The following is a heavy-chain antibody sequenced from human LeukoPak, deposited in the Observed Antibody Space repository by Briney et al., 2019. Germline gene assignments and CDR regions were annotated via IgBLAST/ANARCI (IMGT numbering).Heavy chain of an antibody. D-gene: IGHD3-22*01. Sequence: PSETLSLTCTVSGGSISSYYWSWIRQPPGKGLEWFGYIYYSGSTNHNPSLKSRVTISVDTSKNQFSLKLSSVTAADTAVYYCARSYYYDSSGYYYFDYWGQGTLVTVSS. V-gene: IGHV4-59*01. CDR1: GGSISSYY. CDR2: IYYSGST. CDR3: ARSYYYDSSGYYYFDY. J-gene: IGHJ4*02.